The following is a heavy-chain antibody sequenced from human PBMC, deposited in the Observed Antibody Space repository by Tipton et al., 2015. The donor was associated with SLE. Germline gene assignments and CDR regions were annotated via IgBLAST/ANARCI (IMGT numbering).Heavy chain of an antibody. J-gene: IGHJ2*01. Sequence: SLRLSCAASGFTFSSYSMNWVRQAPGKGLEWVSSISSSIRYIYYADSVKGRFTISRDNAKNSLYLQRNSLRAEDTAVYYCANEEVTTEWYFDLWGRGTLVTVSS. V-gene: IGHV3-21*01. D-gene: IGHD4-17*01. CDR1: GFTFSSYS. CDR2: ISSSIRYI. CDR3: ANEEVTTEWYFDL.